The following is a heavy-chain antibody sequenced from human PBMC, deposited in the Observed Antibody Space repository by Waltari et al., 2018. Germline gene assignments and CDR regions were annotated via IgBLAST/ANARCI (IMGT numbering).Heavy chain of an antibody. Sequence: QVQLQQWGAGLLKPSETLSLTCAVYGGSFSGYYWSWIRQPPGKGLEWIGEINHSGSTNYNPSLKSRVTISVDTSKNQFSLKLSSVTAADTAVYYCARHDIVVEFHWFDPWGQGTMVTVSS. J-gene: IGHJ5*02. CDR1: GGSFSGYY. D-gene: IGHD2-2*01. V-gene: IGHV4-34*01. CDR3: ARHDIVVEFHWFDP. CDR2: INHSGST.